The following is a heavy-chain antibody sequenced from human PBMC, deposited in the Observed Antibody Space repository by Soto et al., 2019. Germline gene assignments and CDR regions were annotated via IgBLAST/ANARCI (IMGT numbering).Heavy chain of an antibody. CDR3: ARERYYYDSSGYDAFDI. CDR1: GGTFSSYT. D-gene: IGHD3-22*01. CDR2: IIPILGIA. J-gene: IGHJ3*02. Sequence: QVQLVQSGAEVKKPGSSVKVSCKASGGTFSSYTISWVRQAPGQGLEWMGRIIPILGIANYAQKFQGRVTITADKSTSTAYMELSRLRSEDTAVYYCARERYYYDSSGYDAFDIWGQGTMVTVSS. V-gene: IGHV1-69*08.